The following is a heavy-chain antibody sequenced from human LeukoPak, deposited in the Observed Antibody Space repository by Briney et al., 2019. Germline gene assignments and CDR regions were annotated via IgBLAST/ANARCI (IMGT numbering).Heavy chain of an antibody. CDR2: ISNDGSDT. V-gene: IGHV3-74*01. CDR1: GFTFNIYW. J-gene: IGHJ5*02. Sequence: PGGSLRLSCAASGFTFNIYWMHWVRQAPGKGLVWVSRISNDGSDTTYADSVKGRFTISRDNGKNTVYLQMNSLRPEDTAVYYCARDRPHNWFDRWGQGTLVTVSS. CDR3: ARDRPHNWFDR.